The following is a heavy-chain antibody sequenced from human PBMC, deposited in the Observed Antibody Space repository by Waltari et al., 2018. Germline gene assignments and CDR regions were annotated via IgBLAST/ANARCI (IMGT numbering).Heavy chain of an antibody. J-gene: IGHJ6*03. CDR3: ARHSSSSPYYYYMDV. V-gene: IGHV4-4*07. D-gene: IGHD6-6*01. Sequence: QVQLQESGPGLVQPSEPLSLTCTVSGGSISSYSWSWIRPPAGKGLEWIGRIYTSGSTNDNPSLKSRVTMSVDTSKNQFSLKLSSVTAADTAVYYCARHSSSSPYYYYMDVWGKGTTVTISS. CDR2: IYTSGST. CDR1: GGSISSYS.